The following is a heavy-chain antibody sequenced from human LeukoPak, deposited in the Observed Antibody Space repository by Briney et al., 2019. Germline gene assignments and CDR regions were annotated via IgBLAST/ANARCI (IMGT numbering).Heavy chain of an antibody. CDR2: IYTSGST. CDR3: ARETYYDILTGYSWFDP. J-gene: IGHJ5*02. V-gene: IGHV4-4*07. Sequence: SEILSLTCTVSGGSISSYYWSWIRQPAGKGLEWIGHIYTSGSTNYNPSLKSRVTMSVDTSKNQFSLKLSSVTAADTAVYYCARETYYDILTGYSWFDPWGQGTLVTVSS. D-gene: IGHD3-9*01. CDR1: GGSISSYY.